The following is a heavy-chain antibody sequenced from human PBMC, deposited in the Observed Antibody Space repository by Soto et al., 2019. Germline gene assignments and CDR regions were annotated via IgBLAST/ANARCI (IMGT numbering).Heavy chain of an antibody. D-gene: IGHD6-19*01. J-gene: IGHJ6*02. V-gene: IGHV1-18*04. Sequence: GASVKVSCKASGYTFTSYGISWVRQAPGQGLEWMGWISAYNGNTNYAQKLQGRVTMTTDTSTSTAYMELRSLRSDDTAVYYCARDSSGWYFAKLHYSGMDVWGQETTVTVAS. CDR3: ARDSSGWYFAKLHYSGMDV. CDR2: ISAYNGNT. CDR1: GYTFTSYG.